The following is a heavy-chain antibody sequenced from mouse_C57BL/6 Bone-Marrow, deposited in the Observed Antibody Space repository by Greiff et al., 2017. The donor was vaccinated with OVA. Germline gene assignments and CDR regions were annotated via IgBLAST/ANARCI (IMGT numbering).Heavy chain of an antibody. CDR1: GYTFTSYW. Sequence: QVHVKQPGAELVKPGASVKLSCKASGYTFTSYWMQWVKQRPGQGLEWIGEIDPSDSYTNYNQKFKGKATLTVDTSSSTAYMQLSSLTSEDSAVYYCARGTNTGTHYWGQGTTLTVSS. D-gene: IGHD4-1*01. CDR2: IDPSDSYT. J-gene: IGHJ2*01. V-gene: IGHV1-50*01. CDR3: ARGTNTGTHY.